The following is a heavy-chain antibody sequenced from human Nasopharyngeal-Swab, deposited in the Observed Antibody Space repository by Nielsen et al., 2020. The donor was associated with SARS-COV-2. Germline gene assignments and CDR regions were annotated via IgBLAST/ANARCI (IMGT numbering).Heavy chain of an antibody. D-gene: IGHD3-22*01. J-gene: IGHJ4*02. CDR3: ARHSRVTTVVVVTLFDY. V-gene: IGHV4-39*01. CDR1: GASITDNNYY. CDR2: ITYGGPT. Sequence: GSLRLSCTVSGASITDNNYYWAWIRQPPGKGLEWIGSITYGGPTFYNPSLKSRVSISVDASQNQFSLNLWSVTAADTAVFYCARHSRVTTVVVVTLFDYWGRGSLVTVSS.